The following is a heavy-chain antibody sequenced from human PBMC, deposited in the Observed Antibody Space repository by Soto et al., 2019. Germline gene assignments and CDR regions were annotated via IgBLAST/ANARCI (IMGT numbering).Heavy chain of an antibody. J-gene: IGHJ4*02. CDR3: AKDNAFGTWSH. Sequence: EVPLLESGGGLVQPGGSLRLSCAASGLTFSSYAMSWVRQAPGKGLEWVSAISGSGGSTYYADSVKGRFTISRYNSKNTLYLQMNSLRAEDTAVYYCAKDNAFGTWSHWGQGTLVTVSS. V-gene: IGHV3-23*01. CDR2: ISGSGGST. CDR1: GLTFSSYA. D-gene: IGHD3-16*01.